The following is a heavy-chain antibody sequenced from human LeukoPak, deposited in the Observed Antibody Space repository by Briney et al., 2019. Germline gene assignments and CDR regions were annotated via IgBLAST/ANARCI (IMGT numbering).Heavy chain of an antibody. J-gene: IGHJ4*02. D-gene: IGHD6-13*01. Sequence: ASVKVSFKASGYTFTSYGISWVRQAPGQGLEWMGWISAYNGNTNYAQKLQGRVTMTTDTSTSAAYMELRSLRSDDTAVYYCARVAHTTWMAAAGLFDYWGQGTLVTVSS. CDR2: ISAYNGNT. V-gene: IGHV1-18*01. CDR3: ARVAHTTWMAAAGLFDY. CDR1: GYTFTSYG.